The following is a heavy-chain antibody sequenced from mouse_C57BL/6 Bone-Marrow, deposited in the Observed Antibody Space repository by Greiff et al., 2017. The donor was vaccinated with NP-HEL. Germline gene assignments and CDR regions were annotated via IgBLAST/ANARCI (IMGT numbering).Heavy chain of an antibody. CDR3: ARDYYGRPWFAY. J-gene: IGHJ3*01. Sequence: VQLQQPGAELVRPGTSVKLSCKASGYTFTSYWMHWVKQRPGQGLEWIGVIDPSDSYTNYNQKFKGKATLTVDTSSSTAYMQLSSLTSEDSAVYYCARDYYGRPWFAYWGQGTLVTVSA. CDR2: IDPSDSYT. D-gene: IGHD2-1*01. CDR1: GYTFTSYW. V-gene: IGHV1-59*01.